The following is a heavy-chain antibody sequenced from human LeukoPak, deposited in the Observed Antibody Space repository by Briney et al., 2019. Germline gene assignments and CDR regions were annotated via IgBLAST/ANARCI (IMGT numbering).Heavy chain of an antibody. D-gene: IGHD6-19*01. CDR1: GGSISSYY. J-gene: IGHJ4*02. V-gene: IGHV4-59*01. CDR3: ARDEGSVEY. CDR2: IYYSGST. Sequence: SETLSLTCTVSGGSISSYYWSWIRQPPGKGLEWIGYIYYSGSTNYNPSLKSRVTISVDTSKNQFSLKLSSVTAADTAVYYCARDEGSVEYWGQGTLVTVSS.